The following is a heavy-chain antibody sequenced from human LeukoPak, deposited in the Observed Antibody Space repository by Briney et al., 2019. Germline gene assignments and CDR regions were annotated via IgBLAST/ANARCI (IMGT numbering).Heavy chain of an antibody. CDR1: GFTFSNDW. D-gene: IGHD1-26*01. J-gene: IGHJ4*02. Sequence: QPGGSLRLSCAASGFTFSNDWMHWVRHAPGKGLVWVSRINTDGSTTTYADSVKGRFTISRDNAKNTLYLQMNSLRAEDTAVYYCARGRGGSYHYWGQGTLVTVSS. V-gene: IGHV3-74*01. CDR2: INTDGSTT. CDR3: ARGRGGSYHY.